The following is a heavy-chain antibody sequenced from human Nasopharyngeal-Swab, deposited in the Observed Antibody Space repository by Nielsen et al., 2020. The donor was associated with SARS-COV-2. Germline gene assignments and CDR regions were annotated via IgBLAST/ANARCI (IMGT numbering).Heavy chain of an antibody. J-gene: IGHJ4*02. CDR1: GYAFTSYA. CDR2: INTNTGNP. D-gene: IGHD3-9*01. V-gene: IGHV7-4-1*02. Sequence: ASVKVSCKASGYAFTSYAMNWVRQAPGQGLEWMGWINTNTGNPTYAQGFTGRFVFSLDTSVSTAYLQISSLKAEDTAVYYCARTYYDILTGDFDYWGQGTLVTVSS. CDR3: ARTYYDILTGDFDY.